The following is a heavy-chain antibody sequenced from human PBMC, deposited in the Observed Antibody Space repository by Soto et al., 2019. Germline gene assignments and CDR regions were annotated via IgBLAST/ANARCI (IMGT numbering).Heavy chain of an antibody. D-gene: IGHD3-10*01. V-gene: IGHV1-69*01. CDR3: AGSMRRVAEYYPLVAFDI. CDR1: GGTFSSYA. CDR2: IIPIFGTA. J-gene: IGHJ3*02. Sequence: QVQLVQSGAEVKKPGSSVKVSCKASGGTFSSYAISWVRQAPGQGLEWMGGIIPIFGTANYAQKFQGRVKITADESTSTAYMELSSLRSEDTAVYYCAGSMRRVAEYYPLVAFDIWGQGTMVTVSS.